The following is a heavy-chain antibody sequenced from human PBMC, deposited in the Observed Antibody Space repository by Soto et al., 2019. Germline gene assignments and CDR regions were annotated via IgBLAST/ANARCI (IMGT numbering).Heavy chain of an antibody. D-gene: IGHD3-22*01. CDR1: GGSFTSSCYY. CDR2: IDYSGSP. V-gene: IGHV4-39*01. J-gene: IGHJ3*02. CDR3: TRQSEYFGSRGYYYVESSFDI. Sequence: QLQLQESGPGLVKPSETLSLSCTVSGGSFTSSCYYWDWIHQPPGKGLERIGSIDYSGSPYYNPCLKSRVYIAVNMSKKQSSRMLSTVTAADTAVYNCTRQSEYFGSRGYYYVESSFDISCQGKIVTV.